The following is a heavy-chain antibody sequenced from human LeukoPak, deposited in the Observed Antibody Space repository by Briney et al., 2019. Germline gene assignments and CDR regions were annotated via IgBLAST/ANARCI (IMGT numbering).Heavy chain of an antibody. CDR2: IYYSGST. Sequence: SETLSLTCTVSGGSISSSSYYWGWIRQPPGKGLEWIGSIYYSGSTYYNPSLKSRVTISVDTSKNQFSLKPSSVTAADTAVYYCARHIYVWGSYPDYWGQGTLVTVSS. CDR3: ARHIYVWGSYPDY. J-gene: IGHJ4*02. V-gene: IGHV4-39*01. CDR1: GGSISSSSYY. D-gene: IGHD3-16*02.